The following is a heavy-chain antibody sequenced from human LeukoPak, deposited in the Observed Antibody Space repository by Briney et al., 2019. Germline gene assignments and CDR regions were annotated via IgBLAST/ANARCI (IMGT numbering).Heavy chain of an antibody. D-gene: IGHD2-8*02. CDR3: ARQLYWDGIDI. Sequence: SETQSLTCAVTGGSISRFYGSWLRQPPGKGLEWIGEITDHGGTTYNPSLKSRVTISLDTSKNQFSLTLSSVTAADTSIYYCARQLYWDGIDIWGQGTMVTVSS. CDR2: ITDHGGT. CDR1: GGSISRFY. J-gene: IGHJ3*02. V-gene: IGHV4-34*01.